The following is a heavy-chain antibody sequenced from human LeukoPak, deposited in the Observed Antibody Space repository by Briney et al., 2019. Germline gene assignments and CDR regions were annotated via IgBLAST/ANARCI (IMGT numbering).Heavy chain of an antibody. CDR2: INHNGST. Sequence: TSETLSLTCAVYGGSFSGYYWSWIRQPPGKGLEWIGEINHNGSTNYNPSLKNRLTISGDTSKNQYSLQLSSVTGADAAVYYCAREWNSYDSSGYPGSIDYWGQGSLVTVSS. CDR1: GGSFSGYY. D-gene: IGHD3-22*01. V-gene: IGHV4-34*01. J-gene: IGHJ4*02. CDR3: AREWNSYDSSGYPGSIDY.